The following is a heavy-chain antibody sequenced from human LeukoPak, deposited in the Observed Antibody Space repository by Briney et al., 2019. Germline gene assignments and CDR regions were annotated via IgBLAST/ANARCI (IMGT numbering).Heavy chain of an antibody. CDR2: INSDGSST. V-gene: IGHV3-74*01. J-gene: IGHJ3*02. CDR1: GFTFSSYW. D-gene: IGHD1-26*01. Sequence: PGGSLRLSCAASGFTFSSYWMHWVRQAPGKGLVWVSRINSDGSSTSYADSVKGRFTISRDNAKNTLYLQMNSLRAEDTAVYYCARVGGSYYDAFDIWGQGTMVTVSS. CDR3: ARVGGSYYDAFDI.